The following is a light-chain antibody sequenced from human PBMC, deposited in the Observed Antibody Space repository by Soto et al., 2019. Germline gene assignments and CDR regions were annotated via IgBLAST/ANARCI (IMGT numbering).Light chain of an antibody. CDR3: QSLGTGIQV. CDR2: INDDGTH. CDR1: SGYSTYA. Sequence: QAVVTQSPSASASLGASVKLPCTLSSGYSTYAIAWLQKHSEKGPRLLMKINDDGTHSKGDGFFDRFSGSSSGAERHLTISCLQSDEEADYYCQSLGTGIQVCGGGTKLTVL. J-gene: IGLJ3*02. V-gene: IGLV4-69*01.